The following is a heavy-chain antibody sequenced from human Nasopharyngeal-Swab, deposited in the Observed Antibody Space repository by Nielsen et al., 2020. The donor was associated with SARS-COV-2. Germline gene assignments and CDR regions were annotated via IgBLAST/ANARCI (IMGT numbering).Heavy chain of an antibody. CDR3: ARAAYGSRAFDI. Sequence: ASVKVSCKASGYTFTGYYMHWVRQAPGQGLEWMGWINPNSGGTNYAQKFQGWVTMTRDTSIRTAYMELRSLRSDDTAVYYCARAAYGSRAFDIWGQGTMVTVSS. V-gene: IGHV1-2*04. D-gene: IGHD3-22*01. CDR1: GYTFTGYY. CDR2: INPNSGGT. J-gene: IGHJ3*02.